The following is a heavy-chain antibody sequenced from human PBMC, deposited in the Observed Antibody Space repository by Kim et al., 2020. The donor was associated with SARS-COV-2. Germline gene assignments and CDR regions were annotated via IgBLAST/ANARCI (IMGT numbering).Heavy chain of an antibody. D-gene: IGHD2-2*01. CDR1: GFNFNDYW. V-gene: IGHV3-7*03. CDR2: IGQDGSDK. CDR3: ARTVVEVVGASDYFDL. J-gene: IGHJ4*01. Sequence: GGSLRLSCAASGFNFNDYWMTWVRQAPGKWLEWVGNIGQDGSDKYYGDPVKGRFTIPRDNTKKSLFLQMNSLRAEDTAVYYCARTVVEVVGASDYFDLWG.